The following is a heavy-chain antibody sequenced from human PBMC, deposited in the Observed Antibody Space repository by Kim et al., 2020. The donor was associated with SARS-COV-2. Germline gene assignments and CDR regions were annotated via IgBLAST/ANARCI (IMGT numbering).Heavy chain of an antibody. V-gene: IGHV3-48*03. D-gene: IGHD5-12*01. Sequence: YADSVKGRFTISRDNAKNSLYLQMNSLRAEDTAVYYCARWSGYDYADFDYWGQGTLVTVSS. CDR3: ARWSGYDYADFDY. J-gene: IGHJ4*02.